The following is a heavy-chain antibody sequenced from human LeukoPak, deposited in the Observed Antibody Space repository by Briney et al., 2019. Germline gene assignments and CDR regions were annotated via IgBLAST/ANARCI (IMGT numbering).Heavy chain of an antibody. CDR3: AKDPKRYFDWLFPGAFDI. Sequence: GGSLRLSCAASGFTFSSYAMSWVRQAPGKGLEWVSAISGSGGSTYYADSVKGRFTISRDNSKNTLYLQMNSLRAEDTAVYYCAKDPKRYFDWLFPGAFDIWGQGTMVTVSS. CDR2: ISGSGGST. CDR1: GFTFSSYA. V-gene: IGHV3-23*01. J-gene: IGHJ3*02. D-gene: IGHD3-9*01.